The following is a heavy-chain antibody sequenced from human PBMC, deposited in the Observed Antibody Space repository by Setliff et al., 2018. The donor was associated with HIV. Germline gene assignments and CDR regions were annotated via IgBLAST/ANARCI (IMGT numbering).Heavy chain of an antibody. J-gene: IGHJ4*02. Sequence: SETLSLTCTVSLGTIDSRTYYWSWIRQPAGKRLEWLGRVYISGSTNYNPSLRGRVAISLDASRHQFYLNLTSVTAADTAIYFCARSPSWALPYFDLWGQGRLVTVSS. D-gene: IGHD3-16*01. CDR3: ARSPSWALPYFDL. CDR2: VYISGST. CDR1: LGTIDSRTYY. V-gene: IGHV4-61*02.